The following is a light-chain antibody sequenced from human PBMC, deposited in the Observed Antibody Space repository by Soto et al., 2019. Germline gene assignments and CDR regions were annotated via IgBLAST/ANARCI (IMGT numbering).Light chain of an antibody. CDR3: QQRSNFIT. V-gene: IGKV3-11*01. Sequence: EIVLTQSPATLSLSPGERATLSCRASQSVSSYLAWYQQKPGQAPRRLIYDESNRATGIPARFSGSGSGTDFTLTISRLEPEDFAVYYCQQRSNFITFGQGTRLEI. CDR1: QSVSSY. CDR2: DES. J-gene: IGKJ5*01.